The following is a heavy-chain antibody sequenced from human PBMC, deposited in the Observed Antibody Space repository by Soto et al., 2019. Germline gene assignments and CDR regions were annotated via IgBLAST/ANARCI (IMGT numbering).Heavy chain of an antibody. CDR3: AKDRGGYDFWSGLDY. CDR1: GFTFSSYA. J-gene: IGHJ4*02. D-gene: IGHD3-3*01. CDR2: ISGSGGST. Sequence: EVQLLESGGGLVQPGGSLRLSCAASGFTFSSYAMSWVRQAPGKGLEWVSAISGSGGSTYYADSVKGRFTISRDNSKNTLYLQMNSLRAEDTAVYYSAKDRGGYDFWSGLDYWGQGTLVTVSS. V-gene: IGHV3-23*01.